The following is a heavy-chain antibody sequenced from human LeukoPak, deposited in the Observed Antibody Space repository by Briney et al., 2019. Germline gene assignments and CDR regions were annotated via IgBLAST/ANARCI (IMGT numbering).Heavy chain of an antibody. CDR3: VLMGGTWLLLPDY. J-gene: IGHJ4*02. Sequence: SQTLSLTCTVSGGSISSGSYYWSWIRQPAGKGLEWIGRVYTSGSTNYNPSLKSRVTISVDTSKNQFSLKLNSVTAADTAVYYCVLMGGTWLLLPDYWGQGTLVTVSS. CDR1: GGSISSGSYY. CDR2: VYTSGST. D-gene: IGHD3-22*01. V-gene: IGHV4-61*02.